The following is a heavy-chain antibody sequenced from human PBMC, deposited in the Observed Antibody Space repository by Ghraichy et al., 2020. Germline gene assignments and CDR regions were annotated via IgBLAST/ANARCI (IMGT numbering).Heavy chain of an antibody. CDR1: GGSFSDYL. CDR2: VIHTGSA. Sequence: SQTLSLTCAVYGGSFSDYLWTWIRQPPGKGLEWIGEVIHTGSATYTPSLQSRLTISVDTTKKQISLKLRSVTAADTAVYYCARGTIRDGLDVWGQGTSVTVSS. CDR3: ARGTIRDGLDV. D-gene: IGHD5-12*01. J-gene: IGHJ6*02. V-gene: IGHV4-34*01.